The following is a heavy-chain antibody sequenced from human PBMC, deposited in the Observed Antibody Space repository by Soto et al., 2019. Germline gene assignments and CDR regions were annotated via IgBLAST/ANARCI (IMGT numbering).Heavy chain of an antibody. CDR1: GDTFTTYD. D-gene: IGHD3-10*01. J-gene: IGHJ4*02. CDR3: ARGRASGSYYLLDY. V-gene: IGHV1-8*01. Sequence: ASVNVSCKASGDTFTTYDINWVRQATGHGLEWMGWINPNSGNIGYAQRFQGRVTMTRDTAIRTAYMEVSSLRSDDTAVYYCARGRASGSYYLLDYWGQGSVVTVSS. CDR2: INPNSGNI.